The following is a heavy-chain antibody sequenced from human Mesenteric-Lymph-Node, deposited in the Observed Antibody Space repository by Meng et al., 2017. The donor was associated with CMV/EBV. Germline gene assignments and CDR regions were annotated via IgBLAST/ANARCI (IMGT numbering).Heavy chain of an antibody. CDR2: ISSSGSTI. CDR3: ARVDNWNYGFDY. D-gene: IGHD1-7*01. V-gene: IGHV3-48*03. CDR1: GFTFGSYE. J-gene: IGHJ4*02. Sequence: GESLKISCAASGFTFGSYEMNWVRQAPGKGLEWVSYISSSGSTIYYADSVKGRFTISRDNAKNSLYLQMNSLRAEDTAVYYCARVDNWNYGFDYWGQGTLVTVSS.